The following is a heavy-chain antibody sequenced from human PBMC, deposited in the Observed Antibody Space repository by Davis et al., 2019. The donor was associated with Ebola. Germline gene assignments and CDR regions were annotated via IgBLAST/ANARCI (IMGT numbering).Heavy chain of an antibody. CDR1: GYTFTSYY. J-gene: IGHJ4*02. CDR2: INPSGGST. V-gene: IGHV1-46*01. D-gene: IGHD6-19*01. CDR3: ARVGLSVPGNWGMIDY. Sequence: ASVKVSCKASGYTFTSYYMHWVRQAPGQGLEWMGIINPSGGSTSYAQKFQGRVTMTRDTSTSTVYMELSSLRSEDTAVYYCARVGLSVPGNWGMIDYWGQGTLVTVSS.